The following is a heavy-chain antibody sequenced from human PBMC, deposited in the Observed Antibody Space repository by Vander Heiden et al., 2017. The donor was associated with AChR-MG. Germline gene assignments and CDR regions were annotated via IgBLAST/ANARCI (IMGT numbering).Heavy chain of an antibody. CDR1: GCSINSYF. V-gene: IGHV4-59*01. D-gene: IGHD5-12*01. J-gene: IGHJ3*02. CDR2: IYYSGST. CDR3: ARDGFGGYDSAFDI. Sequence: QVQLPESGRGLVNPSETLSLTCTVSGCSINSYFWSWGRQPPGKGLEWIGYIYYSGSTNYNPSLKSRVAISLDTSKNQFSLKLSSVTAADTAVYYCARDGFGGYDSAFDIWGQGTMVTVSS.